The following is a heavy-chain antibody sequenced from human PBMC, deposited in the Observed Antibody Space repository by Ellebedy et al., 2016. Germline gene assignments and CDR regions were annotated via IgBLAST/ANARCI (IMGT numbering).Heavy chain of an antibody. V-gene: IGHV3-33*01. CDR1: GFTFKNAG. J-gene: IGHJ5*02. Sequence: GGSLRLSCVASGFTFKNAGMHWVRQAPGKGLEWVAIMWNDGRTKYYADSVKGRFTISRANSKNTLYLQMNSLRAEDTAVYYCAGENGDGSSGPCRSDWIDPWGQGTLVTVSS. D-gene: IGHD3-22*01. CDR3: AGENGDGSSGPCRSDWIDP. CDR2: MWNDGRTK.